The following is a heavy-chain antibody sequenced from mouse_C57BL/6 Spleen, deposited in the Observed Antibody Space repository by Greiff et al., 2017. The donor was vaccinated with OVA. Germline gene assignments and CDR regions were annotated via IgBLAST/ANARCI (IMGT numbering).Heavy chain of an antibody. Sequence: VQLQQSGPELVKPGASVKIPCKASGYAFSSSWMNWVKQRPGKGLEWIGRIYPGDGDTNYNGKFKGKATLTADKSSSTAYMQLSSLTSEDSAVYFCARLITTVVAYYFDYWGQGTTLTVSS. J-gene: IGHJ2*01. CDR2: IYPGDGDT. CDR1: GYAFSSSW. V-gene: IGHV1-82*01. D-gene: IGHD1-1*01. CDR3: ARLITTVVAYYFDY.